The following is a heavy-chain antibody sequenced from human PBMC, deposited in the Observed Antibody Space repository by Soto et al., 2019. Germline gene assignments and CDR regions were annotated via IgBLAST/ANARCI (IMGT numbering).Heavy chain of an antibody. D-gene: IGHD2-15*01. V-gene: IGHV3-23*01. CDR3: AKDNSLHWFDP. CDR1: GFSFSTYA. Sequence: GGSLRLSCATSGFSFSTYAMTWVRQAPGKGLEWVSTFNGNGGGTYYADSVKGRFTISRDNSKNTLYLQMDSLRAEDTATYYCAKDNSLHWFDPWGQGTLGTVSS. J-gene: IGHJ5*02. CDR2: FNGNGGGT.